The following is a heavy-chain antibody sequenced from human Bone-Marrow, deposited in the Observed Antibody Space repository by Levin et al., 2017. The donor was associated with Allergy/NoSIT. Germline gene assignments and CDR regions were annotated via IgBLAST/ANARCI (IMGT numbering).Heavy chain of an antibody. CDR2: IRNKAYGETT. V-gene: IGHV3-49*03. CDR1: GFTFGDYP. J-gene: IGHJ4*02. CDR3: TRALRISGDAFDF. Sequence: GGSLRLSCKASGFTFGDYPMAWFRQAPGKGLEWVSYIRNKAYGETTEYAASVKGRFTMSRDDSNGIASLQMNSLKTEDTAVYYCTRALRISGDAFDFWGQGTLVSVSS. D-gene: IGHD2/OR15-2a*01.